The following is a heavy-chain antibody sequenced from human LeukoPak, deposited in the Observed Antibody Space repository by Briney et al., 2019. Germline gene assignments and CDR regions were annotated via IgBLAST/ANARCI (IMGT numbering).Heavy chain of an antibody. CDR1: GYTFTSYY. CDR2: INPSGGST. J-gene: IGHJ4*02. CDR3: ARGSPNWVGATSHFDY. D-gene: IGHD1-26*01. Sequence: GASVKVSCKASGYTFTSYYMHWVRKAPGQGLEWMVIINPSGGSTSYAQKFQGRVTMTMDTSTSNVYMELSSLRSEDSAVYYCARGSPNWVGATSHFDYWGQGTLVTVSS. V-gene: IGHV1-46*01.